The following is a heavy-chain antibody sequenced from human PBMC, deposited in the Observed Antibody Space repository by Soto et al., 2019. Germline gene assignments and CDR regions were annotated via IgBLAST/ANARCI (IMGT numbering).Heavy chain of an antibody. CDR2: IYYSGST. J-gene: IGHJ5*02. CDR1: VGSIISYY. CDR3: ARSKDTGRSGSDQNWFDP. V-gene: IGHV4-59*01. Sequence: PSETLSLTCTVSVGSIISYYWSWIRQPPGKGLEWIGYIYYSGSTNYNPSLKSRVTISVDTSKNQFSLKLSSVTAADTAVYYCARSKDTGRSGSDQNWFDPWGQGTLVTVSS. D-gene: IGHD3-22*01.